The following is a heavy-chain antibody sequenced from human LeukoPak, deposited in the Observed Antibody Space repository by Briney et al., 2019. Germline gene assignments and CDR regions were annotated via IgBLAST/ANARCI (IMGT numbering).Heavy chain of an antibody. CDR3: ARGGDIVVVPAVIFDY. CDR1: GGTFSSYA. D-gene: IGHD2-2*01. Sequence: ASVKVSCKASGGTFSSYAISWVRQAPGQGLEWMGWISAYNGNTNYAQKLQGRVTMTTDTSTNTAYMELRSLRSDDTAVYYCARGGDIVVVPAVIFDYWGQGTLVTVSS. V-gene: IGHV1-18*01. CDR2: ISAYNGNT. J-gene: IGHJ4*02.